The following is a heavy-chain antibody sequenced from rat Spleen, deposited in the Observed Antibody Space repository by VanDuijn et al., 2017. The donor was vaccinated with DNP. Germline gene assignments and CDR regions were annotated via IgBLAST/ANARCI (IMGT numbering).Heavy chain of an antibody. J-gene: IGHJ2*01. CDR3: ARRDSGGTRFDY. CDR2: IGYDGGYI. CDR1: GFSFSDYY. D-gene: IGHD1-4*01. Sequence: EVQLVESGGGLVQPGRSLKLSCAASGFSFSDYYMAWVRQAPTKGLEWVAYIGYDGGYINYGDYVKGRFTISRDNAKSTLYLQMNSLRSEDTATYYCARRDSGGTRFDYWGQGVMVTVSS. V-gene: IGHV5-22*01.